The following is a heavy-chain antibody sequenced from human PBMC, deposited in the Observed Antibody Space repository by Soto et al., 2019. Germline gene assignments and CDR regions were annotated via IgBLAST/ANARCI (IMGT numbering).Heavy chain of an antibody. V-gene: IGHV3-30*04. Sequence: GGSLRLSCAASGFTFSSYAMHWVRQAPGKGLEWVAVISYDGSNKYYADSVKGRFTISRDNSKNTLYLQMNSLRAEDTAVYYCARATYYYDSSGHYYFDYWGQGTLVTVSS. CDR2: ISYDGSNK. CDR3: ARATYYYDSSGHYYFDY. J-gene: IGHJ4*02. CDR1: GFTFSSYA. D-gene: IGHD3-22*01.